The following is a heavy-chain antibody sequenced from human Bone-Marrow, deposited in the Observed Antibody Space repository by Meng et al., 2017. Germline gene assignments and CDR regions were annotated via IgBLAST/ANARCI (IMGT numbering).Heavy chain of an antibody. Sequence: SETLSLTCTVPGGSISSSSYYWGWIRQPPGKGLEWIGSIYYSGSTYYNPSLKSRVTISVDTSKNQFSLKLSSVTAADTAVYYCARGSRPGDNFDYWGQGTLVTVSS. D-gene: IGHD4-17*01. CDR1: GGSISSSSYY. V-gene: IGHV4-39*07. CDR2: IYYSGST. J-gene: IGHJ4*02. CDR3: ARGSRPGDNFDY.